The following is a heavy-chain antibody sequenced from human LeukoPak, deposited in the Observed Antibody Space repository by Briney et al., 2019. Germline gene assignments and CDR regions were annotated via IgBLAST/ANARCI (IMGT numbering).Heavy chain of an antibody. CDR1: GATVSSNY. D-gene: IGHD2-21*01. Sequence: PGGSLRLSCAASGATVSSNYTSCVRHAPGKGLEWVSVIYSGGSTHYVDSVKGRFTISRDNSRNTLYLQRNGLGVEDTGVYYCARCSKGVMPWGQGTLVTVSS. V-gene: IGHV3-66*02. CDR2: IYSGGST. CDR3: ARCSKGVMP. J-gene: IGHJ4*02.